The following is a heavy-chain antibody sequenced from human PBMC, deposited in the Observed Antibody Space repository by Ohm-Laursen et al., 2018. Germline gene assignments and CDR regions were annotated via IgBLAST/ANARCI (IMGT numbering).Heavy chain of an antibody. CDR3: ARAVRNQLVSDY. J-gene: IGHJ4*02. Sequence: ASVKVSCKASGYTFTSYYMHWVRQAPGQGLEWMGIINPSGGSTSYAQKFQGRVTMTRNTSISTAYMELYGLTSEDTAAYYCARAVRNQLVSDYWGQGTLVTVSS. CDR2: INPSGGST. CDR1: GYTFTSYY. D-gene: IGHD1-1*01. V-gene: IGHV1-46*01.